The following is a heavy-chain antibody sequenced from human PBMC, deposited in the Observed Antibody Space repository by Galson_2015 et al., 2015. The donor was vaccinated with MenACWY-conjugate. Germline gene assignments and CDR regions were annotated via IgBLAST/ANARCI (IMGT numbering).Heavy chain of an antibody. CDR1: GYSFTSYW. J-gene: IGHJ6*02. CDR3: ARRLYGTGPDDGMDV. Sequence: QSGAEVKKPGESLKISCKGSGYSFTSYWIGWVRQMPGKGLEWMGIIYPGDSDTRYSPSFQGQVTISADKSTSTAYLQWSSLKASDTAMYYCARRLYGTGPDDGMDVWGQGTTVTVSS. CDR2: IYPGDSDT. V-gene: IGHV5-51*01. D-gene: IGHD1-1*01.